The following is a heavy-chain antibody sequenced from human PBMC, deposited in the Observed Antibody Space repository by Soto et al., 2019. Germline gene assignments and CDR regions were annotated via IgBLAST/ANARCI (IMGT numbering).Heavy chain of an antibody. CDR3: ARGRYGDY. J-gene: IGHJ4*02. CDR1: GYGFTTYG. CDR2: ISAHNGNT. D-gene: IGHD1-1*01. Sequence: QVHLVQSGAEVKKPGASVKVSCKGSGYGFTTYGITWVRQAPGQGLEWMAGISAHNGNTNYAQKLQGRVTVTRDTSTSTAYMELRSLRSDDTAVYYCARGRYGDYWGQRALVTVSS. V-gene: IGHV1-18*01.